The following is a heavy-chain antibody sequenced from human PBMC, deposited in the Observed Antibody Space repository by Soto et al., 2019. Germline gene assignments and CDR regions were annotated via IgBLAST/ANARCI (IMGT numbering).Heavy chain of an antibody. CDR3: ARDPGDYYGSGSYYNDYYYYYGMDV. CDR1: GGTFSSYA. Sequence: SVKVSCKASGGTFSSYAISWVRQAPGQGLEWTGGIIPIFGTANYAQKFQGRVTITADESTSTAYMELSSLRSEDTAVYYCARDPGDYYGSGSYYNDYYYYYGMDVWGQGTTVTVSS. D-gene: IGHD3-10*01. V-gene: IGHV1-69*13. CDR2: IIPIFGTA. J-gene: IGHJ6*02.